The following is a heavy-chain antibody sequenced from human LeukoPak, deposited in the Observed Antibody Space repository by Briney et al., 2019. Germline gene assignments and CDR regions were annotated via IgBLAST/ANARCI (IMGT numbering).Heavy chain of an antibody. J-gene: IGHJ5*02. D-gene: IGHD2-21*02. CDR2: TYYRSKWYN. Sequence: SQTLSLTCAISGDSVSSNSAAWNWIRQSPSRGLEWLGRTYYRSKWYNDYAVSVKSRITINPDTSKHQFFLHLNSVTPEDTAVYYCASADRDYNWFDTWGQGTLVTVSS. CDR3: ASADRDYNWFDT. CDR1: GDSVSSNSAA. V-gene: IGHV6-1*01.